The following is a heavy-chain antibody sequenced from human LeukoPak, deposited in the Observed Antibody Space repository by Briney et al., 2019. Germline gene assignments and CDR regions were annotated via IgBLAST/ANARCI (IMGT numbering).Heavy chain of an antibody. D-gene: IGHD3-22*01. CDR3: ARDRKYYFDSSGYYNYYFDY. CDR2: IYTSGST. J-gene: IGHJ4*02. Sequence: SRTLSLTCTVSGGSTSSGSYYWSWIRQPAGKGLEWIGRIYTSGSTNYNPSLKSRVTISVDTSKNQFSLKLSSVTAADTAVYYCARDRKYYFDSSGYYNYYFDYWGQGTLVTVSS. CDR1: GGSTSSGSYY. V-gene: IGHV4-61*02.